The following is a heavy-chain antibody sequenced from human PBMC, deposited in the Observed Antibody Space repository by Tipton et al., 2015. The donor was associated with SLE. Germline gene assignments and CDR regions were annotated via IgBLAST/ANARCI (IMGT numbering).Heavy chain of an antibody. CDR3: VKEGDYYGSGSYYLPFDY. V-gene: IGHV3-74*01. CDR2: INSDGGTT. CDR1: GFTFRSYW. J-gene: IGHJ4*02. Sequence: GSLRLSCAASGFTFRSYWMHWVLQAPGKGLLWVSRINSDGGTTFYADSVKGRFTISRDNAKNTLYVQMSSLRAEDTAVYYCVKEGDYYGSGSYYLPFDYWGQGTLVTVSS. D-gene: IGHD3-10*01.